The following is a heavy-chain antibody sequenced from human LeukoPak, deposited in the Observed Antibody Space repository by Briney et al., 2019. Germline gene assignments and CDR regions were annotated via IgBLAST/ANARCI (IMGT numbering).Heavy chain of an antibody. CDR2: IFHNGDT. CDR3: ARDSRLASRTGTFDS. CDR1: GGSFSWGGSY. J-gene: IGHJ4*02. D-gene: IGHD1-7*01. Sequence: SQTLSLTCTISGGSFSWGGSYWSWIRQPPGKGLEWLGYIFHNGDTYYNSSLKSRVSLSVDKANKKFSLRLTSVTAADTAVYFCARDSRLASRTGTFDSWGQGTLVIVSS. V-gene: IGHV4-30-2*01.